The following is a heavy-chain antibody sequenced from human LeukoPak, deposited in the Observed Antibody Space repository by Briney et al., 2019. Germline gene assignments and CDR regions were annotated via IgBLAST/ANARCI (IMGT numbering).Heavy chain of an antibody. CDR3: ARTNPVYGDYDY. CDR1: GFTVTDNY. CDR2: IYPDGRT. V-gene: IGHV3-53*01. D-gene: IGHD4-17*01. Sequence: GGSLRLSCAVSGFTVTDNYMSWVRQAPGKGLQWVSVIYPDGRTYYADSVKGRFTISRDISRNTLLLQMNSLRPDGTAVHYCARTNPVYGDYDYWGQGTLVTVSS. J-gene: IGHJ4*02.